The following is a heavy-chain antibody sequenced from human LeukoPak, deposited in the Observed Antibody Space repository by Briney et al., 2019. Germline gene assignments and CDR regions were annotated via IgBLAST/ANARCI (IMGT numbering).Heavy chain of an antibody. D-gene: IGHD3-9*01. V-gene: IGHV4-34*01. CDR2: INHSGST. CDR3: AARDVLTGLHDY. CDR1: GGSFSGYY. Sequence: SETLSLTCAVYGGSFSGYYWSWIRQPPGKGLEWIGEINHSGSTNYNLSLKSRVTISVDTSKSQFSLKLSSVTAADTAVYYCAARDVLTGLHDYWGQGTLVTVSS. J-gene: IGHJ4*02.